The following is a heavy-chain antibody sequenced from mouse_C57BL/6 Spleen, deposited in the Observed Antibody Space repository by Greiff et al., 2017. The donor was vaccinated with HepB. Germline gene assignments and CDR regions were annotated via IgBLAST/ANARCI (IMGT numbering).Heavy chain of an antibody. CDR3: ARFLLLRSGYFDV. V-gene: IGHV1-81*01. CDR1: GYTFTSYG. D-gene: IGHD1-1*01. Sequence: VQLQESGAELARPGASVKLSCKASGYTFTSYGISWVKQRTGQGLEWIGEIYPRSGNTYYNEKFKGKATLTADKSSSTAYMELRSLTSEDSAVYFCARFLLLRSGYFDVWGTGTTVTVSS. CDR2: IYPRSGNT. J-gene: IGHJ1*03.